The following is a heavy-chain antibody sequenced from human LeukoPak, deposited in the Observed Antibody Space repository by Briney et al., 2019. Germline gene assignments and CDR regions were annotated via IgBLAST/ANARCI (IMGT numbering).Heavy chain of an antibody. V-gene: IGHV4-39*01. CDR2: IYHSGST. CDR1: GGSISRSSYY. CDR3: ARLTSGHFDY. D-gene: IGHD3-10*01. J-gene: IGHJ4*02. Sequence: SETLSLTCTVSGGSISRSSYYWGWIRQPPGKGLEWIATIYHSGSTYYNPSLKSRVTISADTSKNQFSLKLSSVTAADTAVYYCARLTSGHFDYWGQGTLVTVSS.